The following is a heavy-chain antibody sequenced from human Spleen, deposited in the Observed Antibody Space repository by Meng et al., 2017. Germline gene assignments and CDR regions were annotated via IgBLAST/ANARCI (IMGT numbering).Heavy chain of an antibody. J-gene: IGHJ6*02. CDR2: ISNSATTI. D-gene: IGHD3-16*01. CDR3: AGVWGSGMDV. V-gene: IGHV3-48*04. Sequence: GGSLRLSCADSGFTFSGYSMNWVRQAPGKGLEWVSYISNSATTIYYADSVKGRFIISRDNAKNSVYLQMNSLRAEDMAVYYCAGVWGSGMDVWGQGTTVTVSS. CDR1: GFTFSGYS.